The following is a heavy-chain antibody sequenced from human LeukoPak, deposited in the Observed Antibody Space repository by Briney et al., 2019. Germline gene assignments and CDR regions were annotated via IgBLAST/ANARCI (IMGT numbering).Heavy chain of an antibody. CDR1: GGSISSSSYY. D-gene: IGHD3-9*01. CDR2: IYYSGST. J-gene: IGHJ4*02. CDR3: ARALYDIVH. V-gene: IGHV4-39*07. Sequence: PSETLSLTCTVSGGSISSSSYYWGWIRQPPGKGLEWIGSIYYSGSTFYNPSLKSRVTISVDTSKNQFSLKLDSVTAADTAVYYCARALYDIVHWGQGTLVTVSS.